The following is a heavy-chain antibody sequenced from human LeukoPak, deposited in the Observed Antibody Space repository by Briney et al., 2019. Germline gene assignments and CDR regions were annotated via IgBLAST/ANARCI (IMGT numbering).Heavy chain of an antibody. V-gene: IGHV1-69*13. CDR2: IIPIFGTA. CDR1: GGTFSSYA. D-gene: IGHD2-21*02. Sequence: SVTVSCTASGGTFSSYAISWVRQAPGQGLEWMGGIIPIFGTANYAQKFQGRVTITADESTSTAYMELSSLRSDDTAVYYCARAVGCGGDCYYFDYWGQGTLVTVSS. J-gene: IGHJ4*02. CDR3: ARAVGCGGDCYYFDY.